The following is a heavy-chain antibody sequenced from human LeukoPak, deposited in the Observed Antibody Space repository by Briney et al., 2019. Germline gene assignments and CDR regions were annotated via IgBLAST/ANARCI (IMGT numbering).Heavy chain of an antibody. CDR3: ARDIGSGPYYYYMDV. V-gene: IGHV4-61*02. J-gene: IGHJ6*03. D-gene: IGHD3-10*01. Sequence: SETLSLTCTVSGGSISSGSYYWSWIRQPAGKGLEWIGRIYTSGSTNYNPSLKSRVTISVDTSKNQFSLKLSSVTAADTAVYYCARDIGSGPYYYYMDVWGKGTTVTVSS. CDR1: GGSISSGSYY. CDR2: IYTSGST.